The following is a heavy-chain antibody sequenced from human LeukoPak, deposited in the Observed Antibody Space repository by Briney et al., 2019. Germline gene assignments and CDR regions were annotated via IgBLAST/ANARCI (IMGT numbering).Heavy chain of an antibody. CDR2: IYSGGGT. D-gene: IGHD2/OR15-2a*01. CDR3: ARISLGAFDI. V-gene: IGHV3-53*01. CDR1: GVTVSSNY. J-gene: IGHJ3*02. Sequence: GRSLRLSCAASGVTVSSNYISWVLHAPEKGQEWGSVIYSGGGTYYTDSVKGRFTISRYNSKNTLYLQRNSLRAVYTAAYYCARISLGAFDIWGQGKMVTVSS.